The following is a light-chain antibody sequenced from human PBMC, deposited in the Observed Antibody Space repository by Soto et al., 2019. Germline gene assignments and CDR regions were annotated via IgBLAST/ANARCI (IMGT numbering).Light chain of an antibody. Sequence: ETVLTKSPATLSVSPGERATFSCKASQSGTTNLAWYQQKPGQVPRLLIYGAFTRATGIPARFSGSGSGTEFTLSISSLQSEDFAIYHCQQYHSWPHTFGQGTKLEIK. J-gene: IGKJ2*01. CDR2: GAF. CDR1: QSGTTN. CDR3: QQYHSWPHT. V-gene: IGKV3-15*01.